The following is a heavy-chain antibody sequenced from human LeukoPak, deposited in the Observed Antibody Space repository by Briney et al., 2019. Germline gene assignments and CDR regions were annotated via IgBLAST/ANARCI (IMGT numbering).Heavy chain of an antibody. CDR2: IYHSGST. CDR3: ARGVPFLPGYDYYYMDV. J-gene: IGHJ6*03. Sequence: KPSQTLSLTCTVSGGSISSGGYYWSWIRQPPGKGLEWIGYIYHSGSTYYNPSLKSRVTISVDRSKNQFSLKLSSVTAADTAVYYCARGVPFLPGYDYYYMDVWGKGTTVTVSS. D-gene: IGHD2/OR15-2a*01. CDR1: GGSISSGGYY. V-gene: IGHV4-30-2*01.